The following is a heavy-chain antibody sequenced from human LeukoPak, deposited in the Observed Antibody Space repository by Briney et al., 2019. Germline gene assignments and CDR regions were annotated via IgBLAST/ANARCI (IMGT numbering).Heavy chain of an antibody. CDR3: ARLGYCSGGSCPTASVSAFDI. D-gene: IGHD2-15*01. Sequence: PGTSLRLSCAASGFTFSSYGMHWVRQAPGKGLEWVAVIWYDGSNKYYADSVKGRFTISRDNSKNTLYLQMNSLRAEDTAVYYCARLGYCSGGSCPTASVSAFDIWGQGTMVTVSS. J-gene: IGHJ3*02. CDR1: GFTFSSYG. CDR2: IWYDGSNK. V-gene: IGHV3-33*01.